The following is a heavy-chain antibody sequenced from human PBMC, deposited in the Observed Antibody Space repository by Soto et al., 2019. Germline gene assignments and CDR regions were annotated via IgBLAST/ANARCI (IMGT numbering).Heavy chain of an antibody. CDR3: AKSQSSRSDYYYYGMDV. V-gene: IGHV3-30*18. D-gene: IGHD2-15*01. CDR1: GFTFSSYG. CDR2: ISYDGSNK. J-gene: IGHJ6*02. Sequence: SLRLSCAASGFTFSSYGMHWVRQAPGKGLEWVAVISYDGSNKYYADSVKGRFTISRDNSKNTLYLQMNSLRAEDTAVYYCAKSQSSRSDYYYYGMDVWGQGTTVTVSS.